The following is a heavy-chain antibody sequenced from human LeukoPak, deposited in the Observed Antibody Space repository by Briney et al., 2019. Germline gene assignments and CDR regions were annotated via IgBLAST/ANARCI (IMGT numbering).Heavy chain of an antibody. J-gene: IGHJ4*02. CDR3: AREVDYGSGSSHFDY. D-gene: IGHD3-10*01. V-gene: IGHV4-59*01. Sequence: NTSETLSLTCTVSGGSISSYYWSWIRQPPGKGLEWIGYIYYSGSTNYNPSLKSRVTISVDTSKNQFSLKLSSVTAADTAVYYCAREVDYGSGSSHFDYWGQGTLVTVSS. CDR1: GGSISSYY. CDR2: IYYSGST.